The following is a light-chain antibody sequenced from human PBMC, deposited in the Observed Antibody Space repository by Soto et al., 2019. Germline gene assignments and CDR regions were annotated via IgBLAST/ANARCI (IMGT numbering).Light chain of an antibody. J-gene: IGKJ1*01. CDR1: QSFRGNY. Sequence: IVVTQSPCTLSLSPGESAPLSCRASQSFRGNYLAWYQQKPGQAPRLLIYGASSRATGIPDRFSGSGSGTDFTLTISRLEPEDIAVYYCQQYGISPRTFGQGTKVDIK. V-gene: IGKV3-20*01. CDR2: GAS. CDR3: QQYGISPRT.